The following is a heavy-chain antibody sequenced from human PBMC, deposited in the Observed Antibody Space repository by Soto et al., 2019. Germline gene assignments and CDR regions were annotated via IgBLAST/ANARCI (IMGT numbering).Heavy chain of an antibody. J-gene: IGHJ5*02. Sequence: SETLSLTCHVSGGSISGYRYYWGWIRQPPGKGLEWIGSSHYTGRTYYNSSLESRVTISVDTSKNQFSLTVRSLTAADTAVYYCARHGGENWFDPWGQGTLVTVSS. D-gene: IGHD3-3*01. CDR1: GGSISGYRYY. CDR2: SHYTGRT. CDR3: ARHGGENWFDP. V-gene: IGHV4-39*01.